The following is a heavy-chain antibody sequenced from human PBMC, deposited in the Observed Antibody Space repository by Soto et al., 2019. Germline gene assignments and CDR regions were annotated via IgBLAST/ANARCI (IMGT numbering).Heavy chain of an antibody. CDR3: ARDGVGTTTYFGYFDY. J-gene: IGHJ4*02. Sequence: QVQLVESGGGVVQPGRSLRLSCAASGFTFSGYGMYWVRQAPGKGLEWVAVTRHDGSNTYYADSVRGRFTISRDNSNKMLYLQMNSLRAEDTAVYYCARDGVGTTTYFGYFDYWGQGTLVTVSS. V-gene: IGHV3-33*01. D-gene: IGHD1-26*01. CDR1: GFTFSGYG. CDR2: TRHDGSNT.